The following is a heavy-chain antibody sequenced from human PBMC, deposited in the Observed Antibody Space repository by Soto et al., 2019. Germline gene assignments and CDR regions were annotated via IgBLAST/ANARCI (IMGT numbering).Heavy chain of an antibody. CDR2: IYYSGST. CDR3: ASATGDDYRAFDI. D-gene: IGHD3-16*01. Sequence: SETLSLTCTVSGGSISSYYWSWIRQPPGKGLEWIGYIYYSGSTNYNPSLKSRVTISVDTSKNQFSLKLSSVTAADTAVYYCASATGDDYRAFDIWGQGTMVTVSS. V-gene: IGHV4-59*01. J-gene: IGHJ3*02. CDR1: GGSISSYY.